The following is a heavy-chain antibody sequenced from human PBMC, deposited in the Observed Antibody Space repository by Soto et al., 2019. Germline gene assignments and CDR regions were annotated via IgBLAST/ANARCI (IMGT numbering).Heavy chain of an antibody. CDR2: IRSKANSYAT. J-gene: IGHJ6*02. Sequence: GGSLRLSCAASGFTLSGFDIHWVRQASGKGLEWVGRIRSKANSYATAYAASVKGRFTISRDDSKNTAYLQMNSLKTEDTAVYYCTRLDILTGYPGYYYGMDVWGQGTTVTVSS. CDR3: TRLDILTGYPGYYYGMDV. CDR1: GFTLSGFD. D-gene: IGHD3-9*01. V-gene: IGHV3-73*01.